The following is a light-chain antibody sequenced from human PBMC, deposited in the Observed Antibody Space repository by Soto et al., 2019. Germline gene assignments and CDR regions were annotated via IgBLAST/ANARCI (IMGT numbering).Light chain of an antibody. V-gene: IGLV1-47*01. CDR2: RNN. Sequence: QSVLTQPPSASGTPGQRVTISCSGSSSNIGSNYVYWYQQLPGTAPKLLIYRNNQRPSGVPDRFSGSKSGTSASLAISGLRSEDEADYYCAAWDDSLSVGYVFGTGNKVTVL. CDR1: SSNIGSNY. CDR3: AAWDDSLSVGYV. J-gene: IGLJ1*01.